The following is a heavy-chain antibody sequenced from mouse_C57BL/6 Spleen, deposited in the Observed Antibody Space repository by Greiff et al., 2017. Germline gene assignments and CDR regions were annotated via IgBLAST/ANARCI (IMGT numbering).Heavy chain of an antibody. Sequence: VMLVESGAELMKPGASVKLSCKATGYTFTGYWIEWVKQRPGHGLEWIGEILPGSGSTNYNEKFKGKATFTADTSSNTAYMQLSSLTTEDSAIYYCARRRIYYGNYVHAMDYWGQGTSVTVSS. V-gene: IGHV1-9*01. CDR1: GYTFTGYW. D-gene: IGHD2-1*01. CDR3: ARRRIYYGNYVHAMDY. CDR2: ILPGSGST. J-gene: IGHJ4*01.